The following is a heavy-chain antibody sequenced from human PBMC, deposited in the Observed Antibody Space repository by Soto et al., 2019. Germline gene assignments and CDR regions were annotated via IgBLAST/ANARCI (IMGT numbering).Heavy chain of an antibody. Sequence: QVQLVESGGGVVQPGRSLRLSCAASGFTFSSYGMHWVRQAPGKGLEWVAVISYDGSNKYYADSVKGRFTISRDNSKNTLYLQMNSLRAEDTAVYYCAKGYKPYYYYGMDVW. V-gene: IGHV3-30*18. CDR1: GFTFSSYG. J-gene: IGHJ6*01. D-gene: IGHD3-10*01. CDR3: AKGYKPYYYYGMDV. CDR2: ISYDGSNK.